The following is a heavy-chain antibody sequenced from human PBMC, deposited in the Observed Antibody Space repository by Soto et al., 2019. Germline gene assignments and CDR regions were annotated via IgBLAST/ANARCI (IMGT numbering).Heavy chain of an antibody. V-gene: IGHV3-23*01. D-gene: IGHD6-6*01. J-gene: IGHJ6*03. CDR1: GFTFSIYA. CDR3: AKMTGSSPHYYYMDV. Sequence: GSLRLSCAASGFTFSIYAMSWVRKAPGRGPEWVSAISGSGGTTYYADSVRGRFTISRDKSKNTLYLQMNSLRAEDTAVYYCAKMTGSSPHYYYMDVWGKGTTVTVSS. CDR2: ISGSGGTT.